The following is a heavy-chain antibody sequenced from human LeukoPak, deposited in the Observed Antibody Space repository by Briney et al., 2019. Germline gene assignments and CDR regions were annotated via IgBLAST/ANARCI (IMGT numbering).Heavy chain of an antibody. CDR3: TRAVLLGTDFDY. D-gene: IGHD5-18*01. CDR1: GYTFTGYY. V-gene: IGHV1-2*02. CDR2: INPNSGGT. J-gene: IGHJ4*02. Sequence: GASVKVSCKASGYTFTGYYIHWVRQAPGQGLEWMGWINPNSGGTYYVQKFQGRVTMTRDTSISTAYMELSRPRSDDTAVYYCTRAVLLGTDFDYWGQGTLVTVSS.